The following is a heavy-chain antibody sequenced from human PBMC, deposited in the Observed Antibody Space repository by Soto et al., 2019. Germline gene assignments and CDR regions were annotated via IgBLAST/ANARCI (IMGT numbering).Heavy chain of an antibody. J-gene: IGHJ6*02. Sequence: SQKISCKGSGYTFSTYWIAWVRHMPGKGLEAMGIIFPAYSDTRYNPSFQGQVTISADKSINTAYLQWSSLKASDTAMYSCARQGGAELGATNYYYGMGVWGLGPRV. V-gene: IGHV5-51*01. CDR2: IFPAYSDT. D-gene: IGHD1-26*01. CDR3: ARQGGAELGATNYYYGMGV. CDR1: GYTFSTYW.